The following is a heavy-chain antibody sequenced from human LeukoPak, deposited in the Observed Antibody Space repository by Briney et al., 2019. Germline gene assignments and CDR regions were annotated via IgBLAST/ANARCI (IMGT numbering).Heavy chain of an antibody. CDR1: GGTFSSYA. J-gene: IGHJ3*02. D-gene: IGHD4-17*01. Sequence: SVKVPCKASGGTFSSYAISWVRQAPGQGLEWMGGIIPIFGTANYAQKFQGRVTITADESTSTAYMELSSLRSEDTAVYYCARKRVYGVYAFDIWGQGTMVTVSS. CDR3: ARKRVYGVYAFDI. CDR2: IIPIFGTA. V-gene: IGHV1-69*01.